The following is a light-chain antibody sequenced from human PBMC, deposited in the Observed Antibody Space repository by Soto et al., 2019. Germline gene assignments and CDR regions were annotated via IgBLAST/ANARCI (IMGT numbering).Light chain of an antibody. Sequence: AIQMTQSPSSLSASVGDSITITCRASQDIRSDLGWYQQKPGRAPKLLIYDASSLQGGVPSRFSGSGSGTDFTLTISSLQPEDFATYYCLQDYDYLWTFGQGIKVE. CDR1: QDIRSD. CDR2: DAS. CDR3: LQDYDYLWT. J-gene: IGKJ1*01. V-gene: IGKV1-6*01.